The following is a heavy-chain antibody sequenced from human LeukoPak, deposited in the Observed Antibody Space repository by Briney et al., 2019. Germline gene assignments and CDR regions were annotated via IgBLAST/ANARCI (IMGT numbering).Heavy chain of an antibody. D-gene: IGHD3-22*01. Sequence: PGGSLRLSCAASGFSSSGQPMSWVRQAPGKGLECISSISGSGRSTYYADSVKGRFTISRDDSKNTLYLQMNSLRVEDTAVYYCAKRPMEYYYDGSGHYPYSDWGQGTLVTVSS. V-gene: IGHV3-23*01. CDR2: ISGSGRST. CDR1: GFSSSGQP. CDR3: AKRPMEYYYDGSGHYPYSD. J-gene: IGHJ4*02.